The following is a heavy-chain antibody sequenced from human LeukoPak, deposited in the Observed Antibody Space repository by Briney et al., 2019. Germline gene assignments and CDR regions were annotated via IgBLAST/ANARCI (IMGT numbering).Heavy chain of an antibody. CDR1: GYTFTSYH. J-gene: IGHJ4*02. D-gene: IGHD6-19*01. CDR3: ARLAVSGPDY. CDR2: IKPSGGTA. Sequence: ASVKVSCKASGYTFTSYHMHWVRQAPGQGLEWMGVIKPSGGTASYAQKVQGRVTVTSDTSTSTVYMELSSLSAEDTAIYYCARLAVSGPDYWGQGTLITVSS. V-gene: IGHV1-46*01.